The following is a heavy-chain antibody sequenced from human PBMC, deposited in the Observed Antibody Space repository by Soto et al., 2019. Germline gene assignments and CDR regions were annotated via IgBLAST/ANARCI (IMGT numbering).Heavy chain of an antibody. CDR2: INAGNGNT. CDR1: GYTFTSYA. J-gene: IGHJ2*01. V-gene: IGHV1-3*01. CDR3: ARGTTIFGVVILYFDL. Sequence: VKVSCKASGYTFTSYAMHWVRQAPGQRLEWMGWINAGNGNTKYSQKFQGRVTITRDTSASTAYMELSSLRSEDTAVYYCARGTTIFGVVILYFDLWGRGTLVTVSS. D-gene: IGHD3-3*01.